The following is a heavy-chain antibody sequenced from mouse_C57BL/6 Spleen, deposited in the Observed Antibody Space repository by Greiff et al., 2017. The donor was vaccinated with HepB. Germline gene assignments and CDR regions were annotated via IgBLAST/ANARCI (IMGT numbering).Heavy chain of an antibody. CDR1: GFTFSDYG. CDR3: ARPRGWADYCAMDY. CDR2: ISSGSSTI. D-gene: IGHD2-3*01. V-gene: IGHV5-17*01. J-gene: IGHJ4*01. Sequence: DVQLVESGGGLVKPGGSLKLSCAASGFTFSDYGMHWVRQAPEKGLEWVAYISSGSSTIYYADTVKGRFTISRDNAKNTLFLQMTSLRSEDTAMYYCARPRGWADYCAMDYWGQGTSVTVSS.